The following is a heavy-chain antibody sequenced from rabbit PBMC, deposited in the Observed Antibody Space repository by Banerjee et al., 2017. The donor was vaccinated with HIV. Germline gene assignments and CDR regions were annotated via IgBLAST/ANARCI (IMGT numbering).Heavy chain of an antibody. D-gene: IGHD6-1*01. CDR1: GFSFSSNYY. CDR2: VYTDSGST. V-gene: IGHV1S45*01. Sequence: QEQLEESGGGLVKPEGSLTLTCKASGFSFSSNYYMCWVRQTPGKGLEWIGCVYTDSGSTYYASWAKGRFTISKTSSTTVTLQMTSLTAADTATYFCGRDRDGDAGYGSLALWGQGTLVTVS. J-gene: IGHJ6*01. CDR3: GRDRDGDAGYGSLAL.